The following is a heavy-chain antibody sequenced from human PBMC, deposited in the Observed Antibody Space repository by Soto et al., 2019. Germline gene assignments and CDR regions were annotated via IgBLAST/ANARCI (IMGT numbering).Heavy chain of an antibody. CDR2: ISDDGASI. D-gene: IGHD5-18*01. V-gene: IGHV3-48*03. CDR3: ARENSVQAWLHHFDH. Sequence: LILSCEASGFSFSSFAMNWVRQAPGRGLEWVSYISDDGASIYYADSLKGRFTISRDNAKNSLSLQMNNLRAEDTAVYYCARENSVQAWLHHFDHWGLGTLVTVSS. J-gene: IGHJ4*02. CDR1: GFSFSSFA.